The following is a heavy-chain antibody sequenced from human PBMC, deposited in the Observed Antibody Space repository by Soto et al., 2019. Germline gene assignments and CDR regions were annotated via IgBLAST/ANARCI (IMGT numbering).Heavy chain of an antibody. D-gene: IGHD5-18*01. Sequence: QVQLQESGPGLVKPSQTLSVTCTVSGASISSGSYFWSWIRQHPGKGLEWIGYTHYSGSTFYNPSLKSRLTISADTSKNQVSLTLKSVTAADTAVYFCARVYTSMVNYFDHWGQGILVAVSS. CDR1: GASISSGSYF. J-gene: IGHJ4*02. CDR2: THYSGST. V-gene: IGHV4-31*03. CDR3: ARVYTSMVNYFDH.